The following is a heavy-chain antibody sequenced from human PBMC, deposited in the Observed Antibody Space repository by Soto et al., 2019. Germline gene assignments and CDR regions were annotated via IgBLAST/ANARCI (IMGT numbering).Heavy chain of an antibody. V-gene: IGHV1-69*08. Sequence: QDQLVQSGADVKKPGSSVKVSCKAFGDPFSSHTFSWVRQAPGQGLEWMGRIIPALGTTTYAQKFQGRVTITADESVTTVYMELNSLRTEDTAVYYCARPDFGDYWYFDLWGRGTLVTVSS. CDR2: IIPALGTT. CDR3: ARPDFGDYWYFDL. J-gene: IGHJ2*01. CDR1: GDPFSSHT. D-gene: IGHD4-17*01.